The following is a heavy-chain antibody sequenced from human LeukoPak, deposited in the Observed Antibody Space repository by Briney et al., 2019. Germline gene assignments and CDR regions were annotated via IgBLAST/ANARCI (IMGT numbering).Heavy chain of an antibody. J-gene: IGHJ4*02. D-gene: IGHD1-26*01. V-gene: IGHV3-30-3*01. CDR2: ISYDGSNK. CDR3: AREEEGELPDY. Sequence: GGSLRLSCAASGFFFRSYWMHWFRQAPGKGLEWVAVISYDGSNKYYADSVKGRFTISRDNSKNTLYLQMNGLRTDDTARYFCAREEEGELPDYWGQGTLVTVSS. CDR1: GFFFRSYW.